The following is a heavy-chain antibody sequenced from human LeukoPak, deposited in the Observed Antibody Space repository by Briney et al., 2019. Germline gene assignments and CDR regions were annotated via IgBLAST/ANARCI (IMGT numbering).Heavy chain of an antibody. V-gene: IGHV3-74*01. D-gene: IGHD3-9*01. J-gene: IGHJ2*01. CDR3: ARGYILTGYSVRDWYFDL. Sequence: GGSLRLSCAASGFTFSSYWMHWVRQAPGKGLVWVSRINSDGSSTSYADSVKGRFTISRDNAKNTLYLQMNSLRAEDTAVYYCARGYILTGYSVRDWYFDLWGRGTLVTVSS. CDR2: INSDGSST. CDR1: GFTFSSYW.